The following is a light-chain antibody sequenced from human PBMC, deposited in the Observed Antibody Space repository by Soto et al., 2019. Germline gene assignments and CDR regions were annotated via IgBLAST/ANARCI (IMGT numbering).Light chain of an antibody. CDR3: QSYDSSLSAYVV. CDR2: GNN. J-gene: IGLJ2*01. CDR1: SSNIGAGYD. Sequence: QSVLTQPPSVSGAPGQRVSISCTGSSSNIGAGYDVHWYQQLPGTAPKLLIYGNNNRPSGVPDRFSGSKSGTSASLGITGLQAEDEADYYCQSYDSSLSAYVVFGGGTKLTVL. V-gene: IGLV1-40*01.